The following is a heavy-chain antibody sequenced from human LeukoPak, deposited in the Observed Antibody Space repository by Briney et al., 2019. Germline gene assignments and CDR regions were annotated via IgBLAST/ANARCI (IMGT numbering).Heavy chain of an antibody. CDR2: ISTAGPTI. Sequence: GGSLRLSCVASTFAFNNYEMNWVRRSPGKGLEWISYISTAGPTIYYADSVKGRFTISRDNAEKSLFLQINSLRVEDTAVYYCARVSPFGFNAFDVWGQGTLVTVSS. V-gene: IGHV3-48*03. J-gene: IGHJ3*01. CDR1: TFAFNNYE. CDR3: ARVSPFGFNAFDV. D-gene: IGHD3-3*01.